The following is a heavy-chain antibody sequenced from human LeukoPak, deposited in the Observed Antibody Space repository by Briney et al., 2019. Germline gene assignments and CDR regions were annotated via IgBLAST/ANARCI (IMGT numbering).Heavy chain of an antibody. CDR3: ARGGLSGLTMTYYFDY. V-gene: IGHV1-18*01. Sequence: ASVKVSCKASGYTFISYGISWVRQAPGQGLEWMGWISAYNGNTNYAQKLQGRVTMTTDTSTSTAYMELRSLRSDDTAVYYCARGGLSGLTMTYYFDYWGQGTLVTVSS. CDR2: ISAYNGNT. CDR1: GYTFISYG. D-gene: IGHD2-2*01. J-gene: IGHJ4*02.